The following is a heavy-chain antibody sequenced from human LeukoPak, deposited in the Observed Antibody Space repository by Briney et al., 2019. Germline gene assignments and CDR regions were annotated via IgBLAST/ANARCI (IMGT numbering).Heavy chain of an antibody. V-gene: IGHV3-9*01. CDR2: ISWNSGSI. Sequence: GGSLRLSCAASGFTFDDYAMHCVRQAPGKGLEWVSGISWNSGSIGYADSVKGRFTISRDNAKNSLYLQMNSLRAEDTALYYCAKMAAAAVWFDPWGQGTLVTVSS. D-gene: IGHD6-13*01. CDR3: AKMAAAAVWFDP. CDR1: GFTFDDYA. J-gene: IGHJ5*02.